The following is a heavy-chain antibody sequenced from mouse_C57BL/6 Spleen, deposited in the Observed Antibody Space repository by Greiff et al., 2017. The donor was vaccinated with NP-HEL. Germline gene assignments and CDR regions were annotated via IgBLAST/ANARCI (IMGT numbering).Heavy chain of an antibody. CDR3: ARSGSLYAMDY. CDR1: GYTFTSYW. V-gene: IGHV1-55*01. D-gene: IGHD3-2*02. J-gene: IGHJ4*01. Sequence: VQRVESGAELVKPGASVKMSCKASGYTFTSYWITWVKQRPGQGLEWIGDIYPGSGSTNYNEKFKSKATLTVDTSSSTAYMQLSSLTSEDSAVYYCARSGSLYAMDYWGQGTSVTVSS. CDR2: IYPGSGST.